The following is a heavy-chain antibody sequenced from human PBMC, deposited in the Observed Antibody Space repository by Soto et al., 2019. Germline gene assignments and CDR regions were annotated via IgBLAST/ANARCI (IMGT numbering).Heavy chain of an antibody. CDR2: ISYDGSNK. CDR1: GFTFSSYG. J-gene: IGHJ6*01. CDR3: ARGKEECTNCLSYGMDV. V-gene: IGHV3-30*03. Sequence: QVQLVESGGGVVQPGRSLRLSCAASGFTFSSYGMHWVRQAPGKGLEWVAVISYDGSNKYYADCVKGRFTISRDNSKNKLYLQMNSLRAEDTAVYYCARGKEECTNCLSYGMDVW. D-gene: IGHD2-8*01.